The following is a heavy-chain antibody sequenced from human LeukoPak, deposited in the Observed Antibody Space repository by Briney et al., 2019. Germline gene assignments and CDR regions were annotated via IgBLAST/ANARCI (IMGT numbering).Heavy chain of an antibody. Sequence: SETLSLTCAVYGGSFSGYYWSWIRQPPGKGLEWIGEINHSGSTNYNPSLKSRVTISVDTSKNQFSLKLSSVTAADTAVYYCASRARVRLWFHAFDIWGQGTMVTVSS. D-gene: IGHD5-18*01. CDR1: GGSFSGYY. J-gene: IGHJ3*02. V-gene: IGHV4-34*01. CDR2: INHSGST. CDR3: ASRARVRLWFHAFDI.